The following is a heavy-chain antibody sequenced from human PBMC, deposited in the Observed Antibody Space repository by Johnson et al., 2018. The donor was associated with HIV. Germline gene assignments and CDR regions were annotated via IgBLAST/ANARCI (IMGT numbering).Heavy chain of an antibody. CDR3: VRGRDSSGDGGAFDI. D-gene: IGHD1-26*01. J-gene: IGHJ3*02. Sequence: EMQLVESGGGVVQPGGSLRLSCAASGFTVSSNYMSWVRQAPGKGLEWVSVIYSGGSTYYAASVKGRFTISSDNSKNTLYLQMNSLGVEDAAVYYCVRGRDSSGDGGAFDIWGEGTVVTVSS. CDR2: IYSGGST. V-gene: IGHV3-66*01. CDR1: GFTVSSNY.